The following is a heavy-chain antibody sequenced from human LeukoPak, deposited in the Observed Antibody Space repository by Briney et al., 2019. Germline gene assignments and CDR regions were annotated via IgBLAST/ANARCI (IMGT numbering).Heavy chain of an antibody. D-gene: IGHD1-26*01. CDR3: ARDKGVDYYKYYFDY. J-gene: IGHJ4*02. CDR1: GFNLDDYA. V-gene: IGHV3-30*04. CDR2: ISYDGVNK. Sequence: GGSLRLSCAASGFNLDDYAMHWVRQAPGKGLDWVAVISYDGVNKYYADSVKGRFTISRDNSKNTLYLQMNSLRAEDTAVYYCARDKGVDYYKYYFDYWGQGTLVTVSS.